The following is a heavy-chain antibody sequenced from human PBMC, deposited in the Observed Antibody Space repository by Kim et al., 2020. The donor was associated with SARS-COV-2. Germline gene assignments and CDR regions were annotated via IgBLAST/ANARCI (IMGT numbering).Heavy chain of an antibody. Sequence: GGSLRLSCAASGFTFSSYWMSWVRQAPGKGLEWVANIKQDGSEKYYVDSVKGRFTISRDNAKNSLYLQMNSLRAEDTAVYYCARDLSSGWVYDAFDIWGQGTMVTVSS. D-gene: IGHD6-19*01. CDR3: ARDLSSGWVYDAFDI. CDR2: IKQDGSEK. V-gene: IGHV3-7*03. CDR1: GFTFSSYW. J-gene: IGHJ3*02.